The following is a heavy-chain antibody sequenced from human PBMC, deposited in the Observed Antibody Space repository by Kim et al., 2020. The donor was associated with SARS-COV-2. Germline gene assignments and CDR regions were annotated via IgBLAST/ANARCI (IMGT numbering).Heavy chain of an antibody. D-gene: IGHD4-4*01. J-gene: IGHJ5*02. V-gene: IGHV3-30*18. CDR1: GFTFSSYG. CDR2: ISYDGSNK. Sequence: GGSLRLSCAASGFTFSSYGMHWVRQAPGKGLEWVAVISYDGSNKYYADSVKGRFTISRDNSKNTLYLQMNSLRAEDTAVYYCAKWGLTVRGWVTFDPWG. CDR3: AKWGLTVRGWVTFDP.